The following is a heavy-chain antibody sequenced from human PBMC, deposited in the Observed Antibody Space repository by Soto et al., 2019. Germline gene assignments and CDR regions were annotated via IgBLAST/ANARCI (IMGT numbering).Heavy chain of an antibody. CDR3: ATKGNYYDSSGYYFLLS. Sequence: GGSLRLSCAASGFTFSSDAMSWVRLAPGKGLEWVSAISGSGGSTYYADSVKGRFTISRDNSKNTLYLQMNSLRAEDTAVYYCATKGNYYDSSGYYFLLSWGQGTLVTVSS. D-gene: IGHD3-22*01. CDR2: ISGSGGST. CDR1: GFTFSSDA. J-gene: IGHJ5*02. V-gene: IGHV3-23*01.